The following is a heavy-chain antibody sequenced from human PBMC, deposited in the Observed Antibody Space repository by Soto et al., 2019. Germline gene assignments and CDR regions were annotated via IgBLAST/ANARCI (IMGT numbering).Heavy chain of an antibody. CDR2: ISGSGGST. D-gene: IGHD4-17*01. J-gene: IGHJ6*03. V-gene: IGHV3-23*01. CDR3: AKVLGDYENPSKLYYYYYYYMDV. CDR1: GFTFSSYA. Sequence: GGSLRLSCAASGFTFSSYAMSWVRQAPGKGLEWVSAISGSGGSTYYADSVKGRFTISRDNSKNTRFLQMNSLRAEDTAVYYCAKVLGDYENPSKLYYYYYYYMDVWGKGTTVTVS.